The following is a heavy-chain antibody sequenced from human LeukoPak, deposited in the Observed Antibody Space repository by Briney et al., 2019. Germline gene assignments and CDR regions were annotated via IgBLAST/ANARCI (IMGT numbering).Heavy chain of an antibody. Sequence: SETLSLTCTVSGGSISSYYWTWVRQSAGKGLEWIGRIAASGNTNYNPSLKSRVTMSVDTSTNQFSLKLTSVTAADTAVYYCAREGRSSTPGYWGQGTLVTVSS. V-gene: IGHV4-4*07. CDR2: IAASGNT. CDR3: AREGRSSTPGY. CDR1: GGSISSYY. J-gene: IGHJ4*02. D-gene: IGHD2-15*01.